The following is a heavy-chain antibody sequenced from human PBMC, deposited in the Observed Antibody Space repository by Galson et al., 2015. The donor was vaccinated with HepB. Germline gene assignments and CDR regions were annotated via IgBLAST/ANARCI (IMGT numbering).Heavy chain of an antibody. CDR2: ISWNSGSI. CDR3: AKGGNDLGY. J-gene: IGHJ4*02. CDR1: GFTFDDYA. Sequence: SLRLSCAASGFTFDDYAMHWVRQAPGKGLEWVSGISWNSGSIGYADSVKGRFTISRDNAKNSLYLQMNSLRAEDTALYYCAKGGNDLGYWGQGTLVTVSS. V-gene: IGHV3-9*01. D-gene: IGHD4-23*01.